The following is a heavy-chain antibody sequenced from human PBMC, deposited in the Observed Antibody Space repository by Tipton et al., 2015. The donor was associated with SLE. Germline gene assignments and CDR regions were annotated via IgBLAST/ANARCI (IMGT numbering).Heavy chain of an antibody. Sequence: GSLRLSCAASRFTVNTKYMTWVRQAPGKGLEWVSVIYVGGTTYHADSVKGRFSISRDNSKNTLFLEMNILRPDDTAVYYCARGGSPNPNYGMDVWGQGTTVTVSS. J-gene: IGHJ6*02. CDR2: IYVGGTT. CDR3: ARGGSPNPNYGMDV. CDR1: RFTVNTKY. D-gene: IGHD3-10*01. V-gene: IGHV3-53*05.